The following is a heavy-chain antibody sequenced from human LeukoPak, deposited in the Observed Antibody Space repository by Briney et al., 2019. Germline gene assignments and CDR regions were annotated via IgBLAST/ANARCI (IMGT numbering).Heavy chain of an antibody. CDR1: GGPISSGGYS. D-gene: IGHD6-13*01. CDR2: IYHSGST. CDR3: ARGGSTTWAKFDS. V-gene: IGHV4-30-2*01. Sequence: SETLSLTCAVSGGPISSGGYSWSWIRQPPGKGLEWIGYIYHSGSTYYNPSLKSRVTISVDRSKNQFSLKLSSVTAADTAVYYCARGGSTTWAKFDSWGQGALVTVSS. J-gene: IGHJ4*02.